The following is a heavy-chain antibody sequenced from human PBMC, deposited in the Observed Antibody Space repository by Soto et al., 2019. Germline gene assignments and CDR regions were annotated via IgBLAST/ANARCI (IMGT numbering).Heavy chain of an antibody. D-gene: IGHD6-25*01. CDR3: ARVFSSGSGWMYYFDF. Sequence: QVQLRESGPGLVEASGTLSLTCEVSTGSISSGNWWSWVRQPPGKGLEWIGEIYYTGATNYNPSLKSRSTMTINKAKDHFSLSQRSATAADTAVYYCARVFSSGSGWMYYFDFWGQGTLVSVSS. J-gene: IGHJ4*02. CDR1: TGSISSGNW. CDR2: IYYTGAT. V-gene: IGHV4-4*02.